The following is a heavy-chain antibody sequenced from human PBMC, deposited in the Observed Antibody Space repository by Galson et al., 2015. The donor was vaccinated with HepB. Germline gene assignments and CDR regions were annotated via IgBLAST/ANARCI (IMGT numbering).Heavy chain of an antibody. Sequence: SLRLSCAASGFTFSSYGMHWVRQAPGKGLEWVAVISYDGSNKYYADSVKGRFTISRDNSKNTLYLQMNSLRAEDTAVYYCAKDLRGYYGSGREDYGMDVWGQGTTVTVSS. CDR2: ISYDGSNK. CDR1: GFTFSSYG. J-gene: IGHJ6*02. D-gene: IGHD3-10*01. CDR3: AKDLRGYYGSGREDYGMDV. V-gene: IGHV3-30*18.